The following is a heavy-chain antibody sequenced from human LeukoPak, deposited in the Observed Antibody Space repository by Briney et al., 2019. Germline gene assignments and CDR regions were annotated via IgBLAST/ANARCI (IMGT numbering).Heavy chain of an antibody. CDR1: GFTFSTHA. D-gene: IGHD6-13*01. CDR3: ATGSVRYSASWYSQEGDY. J-gene: IGHJ4*02. V-gene: IGHV3-23*01. CDR2: ISVSAGST. Sequence: PGGSLRLSCAASGFTFSTHAMSWVRQAPGKGLEWVSAISVSAGSTYYADSVKGRFTISRDNSKNTLYLQMNSLRAEDTAVYYCATGSVRYSASWYSQEGDYWGQGTLVTVSS.